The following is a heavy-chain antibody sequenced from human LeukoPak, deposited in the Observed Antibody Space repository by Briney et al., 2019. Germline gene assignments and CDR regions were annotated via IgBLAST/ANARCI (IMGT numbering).Heavy chain of an antibody. V-gene: IGHV1-2*02. J-gene: IGHJ4*02. Sequence: ASVKVSCKASGYTFTGYHMYWVRQAPGQGLEWLGWINPNSGGTSYAQKFQGGVTLTSDTSISTALMELSRLGSDDTAVYYCARRCSPTGPFDYWGQGALVTVSS. D-gene: IGHD5-24*01. CDR1: GYTFTGYH. CDR3: ARRCSPTGPFDY. CDR2: INPNSGGT.